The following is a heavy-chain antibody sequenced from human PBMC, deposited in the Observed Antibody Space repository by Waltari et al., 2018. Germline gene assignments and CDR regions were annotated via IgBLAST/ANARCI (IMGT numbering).Heavy chain of an antibody. D-gene: IGHD3-22*01. CDR2: IYPGDSDT. CDR3: ARPLTYYYDSSGYYYYKGDY. CDR1: GYSFTSYW. V-gene: IGHV5-51*01. Sequence: EVQLVQSGAEVKKPGESLKISCKGSGYSFTSYWIGWVRPMPGKGLGWMGIIYPGDSDTRYSPSFQGQVTISADKSISTAYLQWSSLKASDTAMYYCARPLTYYYDSSGYYYYKGDYWGQGTLVTVSS. J-gene: IGHJ4*02.